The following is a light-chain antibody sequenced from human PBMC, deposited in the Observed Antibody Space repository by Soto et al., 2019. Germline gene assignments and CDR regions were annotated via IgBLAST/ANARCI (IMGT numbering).Light chain of an antibody. CDR2: EVS. CDR3: FSFTTDWTHV. J-gene: IGLJ1*01. Sequence: QSVLTQPASVSGSPGQSITISCTGTSSDVGAYNYVSWFRQHPGKAPTLIISEVSNRPSGVSNRFSGSKSGNAASLTISGLQAEDEADYFCFSFTTDWTHVFGTGTKVTV. CDR1: SSDVGAYNY. V-gene: IGLV2-14*01.